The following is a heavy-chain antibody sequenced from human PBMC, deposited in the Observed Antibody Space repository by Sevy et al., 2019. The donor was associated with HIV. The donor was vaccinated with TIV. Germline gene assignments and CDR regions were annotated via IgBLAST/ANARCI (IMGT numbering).Heavy chain of an antibody. CDR2: IKSKTDGGTT. J-gene: IGHJ6*03. D-gene: IGHD4-4*01. CDR1: GFTFSNAW. CDR3: TTDQMGYDYSNYYYYYYMDV. V-gene: IGHV3-15*01. Sequence: GGSLRLSCAASGFTFSNAWMSWVRQAPGKGLERVGRIKSKTDGGTTDYAAPVKGRFTISRDDSKNTLYLQMNSLKTEDTAVYYCTTDQMGYDYSNYYYYYYMDVWGKGTTVTVSS.